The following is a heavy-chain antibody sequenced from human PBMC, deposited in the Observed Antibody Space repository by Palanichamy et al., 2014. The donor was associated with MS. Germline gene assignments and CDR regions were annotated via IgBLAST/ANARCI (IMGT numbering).Heavy chain of an antibody. D-gene: IGHD6-6*01. Sequence: QGQLQQWGAGLLKPSETLSLTCAVYSGSLSGHYWIWIRQPPGKGLEWIGEIHQSGSTRYNPSLKSRVTIAVDTSKNQFSLNLNSVTAADTAVYYCARRVEEYSPSSSSFWGGFWFNPWGQGTLVTVSS. J-gene: IGHJ5*02. V-gene: IGHV4-34*01. CDR2: IHQSGST. CDR1: SGSLSGHY. CDR3: ARRVEEYSPSSSSFWGGFWFNP.